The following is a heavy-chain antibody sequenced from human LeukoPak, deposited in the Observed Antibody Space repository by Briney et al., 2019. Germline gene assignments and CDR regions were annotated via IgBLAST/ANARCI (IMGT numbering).Heavy chain of an antibody. CDR3: ARGATDTTRWFDP. D-gene: IGHD1-7*01. Sequence: GGSLRLSCAASGFTFNTYSMSWVRQAPGKGLEWVAIISRTSESIFYADSPKGRFTTSRDNAKNSLYLQMNGLRAEDTAAYYCARGATDTTRWFDPWGQGTLVIVSS. V-gene: IGHV3-21*01. J-gene: IGHJ5*02. CDR2: ISRTSESI. CDR1: GFTFNTYS.